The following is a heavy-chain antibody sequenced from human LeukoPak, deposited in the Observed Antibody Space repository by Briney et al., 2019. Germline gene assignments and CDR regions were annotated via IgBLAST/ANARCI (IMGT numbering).Heavy chain of an antibody. V-gene: IGHV4-30-4*08. J-gene: IGHJ4*02. D-gene: IGHD2-8*01. CDR3: ARVGYCTNGVCSYFDY. CDR1: GGSISSGDYY. Sequence: KASETLSLTCTVSGGSISSGDYYWSWIRQPPGKGLEWIGYIYYSGSTYYNPSLKSRVTISVDTSKNQFSLKLSSVIAADTAVYYCARVGYCTNGVCSYFDYWGQGTLVTVSS. CDR2: IYYSGST.